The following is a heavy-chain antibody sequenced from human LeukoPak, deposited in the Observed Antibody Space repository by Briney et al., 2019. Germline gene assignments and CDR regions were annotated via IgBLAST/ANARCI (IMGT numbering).Heavy chain of an antibody. Sequence: GGSLRLSCAASGFTFSSYSMNWVRQAPGKGLEWVSSISSSSSYIYYADSVKGRFTISRDNAKNSLYLQMNSLRAEDTAVYYCARDRGGSYWYFDLWGRGTLVTVSS. CDR2: ISSSSSYI. CDR1: GFTFSSYS. J-gene: IGHJ2*01. CDR3: ARDRGGSYWYFDL. V-gene: IGHV3-21*01.